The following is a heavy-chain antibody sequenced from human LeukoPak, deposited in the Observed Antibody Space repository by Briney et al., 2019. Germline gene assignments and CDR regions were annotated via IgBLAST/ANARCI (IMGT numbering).Heavy chain of an antibody. D-gene: IGHD3-22*01. Sequence: EASGKVSCKASGYTFTSYGISWVRQAPGQGLEWMGWISAYNGNTNYAQKLQGRVTMTTDTSTSTAYMELRSLRSDDTAVYYCASGPFGSGYYYFDYWGQGTLVTVSS. CDR1: GYTFTSYG. CDR3: ASGPFGSGYYYFDY. V-gene: IGHV1-18*01. CDR2: ISAYNGNT. J-gene: IGHJ4*02.